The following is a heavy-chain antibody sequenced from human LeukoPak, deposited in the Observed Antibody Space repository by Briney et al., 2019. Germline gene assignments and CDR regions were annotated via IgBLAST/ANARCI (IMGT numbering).Heavy chain of an antibody. CDR2: INHSGST. Sequence: SETLSLTCAVYGGSFSGYYWSWILQPPGKGLEWIGEINHSGSTNYNPSLKSRVTISVDTSKNQFSLKLSSVTAADTAVYYCAPPLGYGPPDAPNWFDPWGQGTLVTVSS. J-gene: IGHJ5*02. CDR3: APPLGYGPPDAPNWFDP. D-gene: IGHD5-18*01. CDR1: GGSFSGYY. V-gene: IGHV4-34*01.